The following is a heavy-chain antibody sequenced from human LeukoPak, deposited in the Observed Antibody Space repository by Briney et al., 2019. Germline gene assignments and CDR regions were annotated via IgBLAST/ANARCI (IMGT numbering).Heavy chain of an antibody. J-gene: IGHJ3*02. Sequence: SETLSLTCSVSGGSISSYYWSWIRQPPGKGREGIGYIYYSGSTNYHPALKSRVTISVDTSKYQFSLKLSSVTAADTAVYYCARGLVPDAFDIWGQGTMVTVSS. CDR3: ARGLVPDAFDI. CDR1: GGSISSYY. CDR2: IYYSGST. D-gene: IGHD5-12*01. V-gene: IGHV4-59*01.